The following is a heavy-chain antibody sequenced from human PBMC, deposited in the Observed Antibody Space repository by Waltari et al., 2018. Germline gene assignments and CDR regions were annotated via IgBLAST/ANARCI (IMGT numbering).Heavy chain of an antibody. Sequence: EVQLVESGGGLIQPGGSLRLSCAASGFTVSSNYMSWVRQAPGKGLEWVSVIYSGGSTYYADSVKGRFTISRDNSKNTLYLQMNSLRAEDTAVYYCVRAHDYSNYGWFDPWGQGTLVTVSS. D-gene: IGHD4-4*01. V-gene: IGHV3-53*01. CDR3: VRAHDYSNYGWFDP. J-gene: IGHJ5*02. CDR2: IYSGGST. CDR1: GFTVSSNY.